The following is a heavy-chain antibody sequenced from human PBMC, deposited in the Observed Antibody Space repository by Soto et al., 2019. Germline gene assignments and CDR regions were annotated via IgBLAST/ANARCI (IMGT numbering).Heavy chain of an antibody. CDR1: GFTFSSYA. CDR3: ANSTISLPYYYDSSGYWYFDY. Sequence: GGSLRLSCAASGFTFSSYAMSWVRQAPGKGLEWVSAISGSGGSTYYADSVKGRFTMSRDNSKNTLYLQMNSLRAEDTAVYYCANSTISLPYYYDSSGYWYFDYWGQGTLVTVSS. CDR2: ISGSGGST. V-gene: IGHV3-23*01. D-gene: IGHD3-22*01. J-gene: IGHJ4*02.